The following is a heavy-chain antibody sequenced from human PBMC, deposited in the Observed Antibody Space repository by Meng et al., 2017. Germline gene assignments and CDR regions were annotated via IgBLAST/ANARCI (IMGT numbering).Heavy chain of an antibody. CDR2: IYWNDDK. Sequence: FRGVGHSLGKPNNALTLPCVFSGLSLSTSGVGVGWIRQPPGKALEWLALIYWNDDKRYSPSLKSRLTITKDTSKNQVVLTMTNMDPVDTATYYCAHIPYSSSWYEYFQHWGQGTLVTVSS. J-gene: IGHJ1*01. CDR1: GLSLSTSGVG. D-gene: IGHD6-13*01. CDR3: AHIPYSSSWYEYFQH. V-gene: IGHV2-5*01.